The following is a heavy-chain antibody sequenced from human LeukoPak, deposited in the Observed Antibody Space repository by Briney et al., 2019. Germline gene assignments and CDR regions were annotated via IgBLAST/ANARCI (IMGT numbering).Heavy chain of an antibody. CDR1: GFTFSSYA. CDR3: AKDHCGRYYDSSGYPIDY. J-gene: IGHJ4*02. CDR2: ISGSGGST. V-gene: IGHV3-23*01. Sequence: PGGSLRLSCAASGFTFSSYAMSWVRQAPGKGLEWVSAISGSGGSTYYADSVKGRFTISRDNSKNTLYLQMNSLRAEDTAVYYCAKDHCGRYYDSSGYPIDYWGQGTLVTVSS. D-gene: IGHD3-22*01.